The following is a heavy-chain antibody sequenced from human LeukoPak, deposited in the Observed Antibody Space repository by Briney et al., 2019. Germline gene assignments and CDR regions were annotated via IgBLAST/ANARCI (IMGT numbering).Heavy chain of an antibody. D-gene: IGHD2-15*01. J-gene: IGHJ6*02. CDR3: ARERSDCSGSACYSRNPNYSGLDV. V-gene: IGHV1-69*04. CDR1: GSIFSNYA. CDR2: IIPMLGVA. Sequence: ASVKVSCKASGSIFSNYAITWVRQAPGQGLEWMGRIIPMLGVANNAENFQDRVTINADKSTNTMYMELSSLRSEDTAVYYCARERSDCSGSACYSRNPNYSGLDVWGQGTTVTFSS.